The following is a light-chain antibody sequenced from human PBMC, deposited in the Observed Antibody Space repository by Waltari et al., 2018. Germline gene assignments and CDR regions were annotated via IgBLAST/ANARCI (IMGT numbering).Light chain of an antibody. J-gene: IGLJ2*01. CDR2: GVS. CDR3: CSYAGSFTVI. Sequence: QSTLTQPASVSGSPGQSITISCTGTSSDVGSYNLVSWFQQHPGKAPKLMIYGVSKRLSGVSTRFSGSKSGNTASLTISGLQAEDEADYHCCSYAGSFTVIFGGGTKLTVL. CDR1: SSDVGSYNL. V-gene: IGLV2-23*02.